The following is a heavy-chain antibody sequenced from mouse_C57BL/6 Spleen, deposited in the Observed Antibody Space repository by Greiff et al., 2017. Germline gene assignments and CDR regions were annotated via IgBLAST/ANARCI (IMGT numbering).Heavy chain of an antibody. Sequence: EVKLVESGAGLVKPGGSLKLSCAASGFTFSSYAMSWVRQTPEKRLEWVAYISSGGDYIYYADTVKGRFTISRDNARNTLYLQMSSLKSEDTAMYYCTRGGDYEDYAMDYWGQGTSVTVSS. CDR3: TRGGDYEDYAMDY. CDR2: ISSGGDYI. J-gene: IGHJ4*01. V-gene: IGHV5-9-1*02. D-gene: IGHD2-4*01. CDR1: GFTFSSYA.